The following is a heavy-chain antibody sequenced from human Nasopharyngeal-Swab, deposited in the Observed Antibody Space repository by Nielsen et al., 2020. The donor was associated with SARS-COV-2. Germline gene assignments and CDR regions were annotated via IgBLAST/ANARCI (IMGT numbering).Heavy chain of an antibody. V-gene: IGHV3-30-3*01. CDR2: ISYDGSNK. CDR3: ARSGRSGSYFSWFDP. Sequence: GGSLRLSCAASGFTFRSYAMHWVRQAPGKGLEWVAVISYDGSNKYYADSVKGRFTISRDNSKNTLYLQMNSLRAEDTAVYYCARSGRSGSYFSWFDPWGQGTLVTVSS. J-gene: IGHJ5*02. CDR1: GFTFRSYA. D-gene: IGHD1-26*01.